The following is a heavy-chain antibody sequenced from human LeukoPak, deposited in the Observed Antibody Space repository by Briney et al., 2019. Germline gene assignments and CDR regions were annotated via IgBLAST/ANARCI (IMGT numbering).Heavy chain of an antibody. CDR1: GFTFSSYA. J-gene: IGHJ4*02. V-gene: IGHV3-23*01. D-gene: IGHD3-9*01. Sequence: QTGGSLRLSCAASGFTFSSYAVSWVRQAPGKGLEWVSAISGSGGSTYYADSVKGRFTISRDNSKNTLYLQMNSLRAEDTAVYYCAKSQDDILTGQNDYWGQGTLVTVSS. CDR3: AKSQDDILTGQNDY. CDR2: ISGSGGST.